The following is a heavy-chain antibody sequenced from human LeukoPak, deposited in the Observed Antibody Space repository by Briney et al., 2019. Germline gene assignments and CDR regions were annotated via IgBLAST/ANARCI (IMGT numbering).Heavy chain of an antibody. J-gene: IGHJ6*03. CDR3: ARERLTLGAAGRGVGYYYYYMDV. CDR2: INHSGST. CDR1: GGSFSGYY. Sequence: PSETLSLTCAVYGGSFSGYYWSWIRQPPGKGLEWIGEINHSGSTNYNPSLKSRVTISVDTSKNQFSLKLSSVTAADTAVYYCARERLTLGAAGRGVGYYYYYMDVWGKGTTVTVSS. D-gene: IGHD6-13*01. V-gene: IGHV4-34*01.